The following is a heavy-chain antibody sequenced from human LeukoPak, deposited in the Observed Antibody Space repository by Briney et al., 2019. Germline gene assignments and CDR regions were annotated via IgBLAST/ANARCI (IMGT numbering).Heavy chain of an antibody. J-gene: IGHJ6*02. CDR2: IWYDGSNK. V-gene: IGHV3-33*01. Sequence: GGSLRLSCAASGFTFSSYGMHWVRQAPGKGLEWVAVIWYDGSNKYYADSVKGRFTISRDNSKNTLYLQMNSLRSEDTAVYYCARTMVRGVMVLYYYYGMDVWGQGTTVTVSS. CDR3: ARTMVRGVMVLYYYYGMDV. CDR1: GFTFSSYG. D-gene: IGHD3-10*01.